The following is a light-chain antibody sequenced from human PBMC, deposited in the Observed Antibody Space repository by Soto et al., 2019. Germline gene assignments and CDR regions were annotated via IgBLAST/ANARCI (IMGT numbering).Light chain of an antibody. CDR1: ASDVGSSNL. CDR3: CSFASSSTFYV. CDR2: EGR. Sequence: QSVLTQPASVSGSPGQSITISCTGTASDVGSSNLVSWYQQYPGKAPKLIIYEGRRRPSGVSGRFSGSKSGNTASLTISGLQAEDEADYYCCSFASSSTFYVFGTGTKVTVL. J-gene: IGLJ1*01. V-gene: IGLV2-23*01.